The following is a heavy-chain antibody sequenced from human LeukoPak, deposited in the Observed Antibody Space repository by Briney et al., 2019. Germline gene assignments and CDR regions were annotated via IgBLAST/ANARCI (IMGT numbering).Heavy chain of an antibody. CDR3: ARKMKTGDRVGTFDI. J-gene: IGHJ3*02. V-gene: IGHV3-21*01. Sequence: PGGSLRLSCAASGFTFSSHNMNWVRQAPMKGLEWVSSIGTDGSYIYYADSVQGRFTISSDNAKNSLYLQMNSLTAEDTAVYYCARKMKTGDRVGTFDIWGQGTMVTVSS. CDR1: GFTFSSHN. D-gene: IGHD1-1*01. CDR2: IGTDGSYI.